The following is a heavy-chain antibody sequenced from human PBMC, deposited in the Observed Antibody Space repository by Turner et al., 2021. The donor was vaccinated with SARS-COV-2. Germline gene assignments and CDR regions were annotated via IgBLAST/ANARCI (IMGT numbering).Heavy chain of an antibody. CDR1: GYTFGGYY. CDR2: INPNSGGT. Sequence: QVQLVQPGAEVKKPGASLKVSCMASGYTFGGYYMHWVRQAPGQGLEWMGWINPNSGGTNYAQKFQGRVTMTSDTSISTAYMELSRLRSDDTAVYYCARGPRGYDFWSGYPNWFDPWGQGTLVTVSS. D-gene: IGHD3-3*01. CDR3: ARGPRGYDFWSGYPNWFDP. V-gene: IGHV1-2*02. J-gene: IGHJ5*02.